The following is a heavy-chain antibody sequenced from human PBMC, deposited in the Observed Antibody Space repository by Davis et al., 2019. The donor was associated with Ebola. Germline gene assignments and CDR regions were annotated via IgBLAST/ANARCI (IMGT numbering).Heavy chain of an antibody. Sequence: PGGSLRLSCAASGFTFSSYGMHWVRQAPGKGLEWVAVISYDGSNKYYADSVKGRFTISRDNSKNTLYLQMNSLRAEDTAVYYCAKASGYYLNYFDYWGQGTLVTVSS. J-gene: IGHJ4*02. CDR3: AKASGYYLNYFDY. D-gene: IGHD3-22*01. CDR1: GFTFSSYG. V-gene: IGHV3-30*18. CDR2: ISYDGSNK.